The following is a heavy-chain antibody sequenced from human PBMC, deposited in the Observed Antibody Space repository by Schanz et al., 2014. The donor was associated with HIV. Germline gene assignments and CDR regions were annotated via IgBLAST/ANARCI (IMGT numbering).Heavy chain of an antibody. D-gene: IGHD3-16*01. Sequence: VQLVESGGGVVQPGRSLRLSCVASGFTFDNYGMHWVRQAPGKGLQWVSSITDSGDKTDYTDSVKGRFTISRDNSRNTLFLQMDSLRVDDTAVYYCAQMGAFAAFDIWGHGTVVTVSS. CDR1: GFTFDNYG. J-gene: IGHJ3*02. CDR2: ITDSGDKT. V-gene: IGHV3-23*04. CDR3: AQMGAFAAFDI.